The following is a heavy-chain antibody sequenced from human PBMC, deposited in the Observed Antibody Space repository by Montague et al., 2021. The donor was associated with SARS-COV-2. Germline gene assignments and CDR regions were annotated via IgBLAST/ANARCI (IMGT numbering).Heavy chain of an antibody. CDR1: GGSVSSGSNY. J-gene: IGHJ4*02. CDR2: ENLYDSENT. CDR3: ARGGIGAIVD. D-gene: IGHD2-21*01. Sequence: SETLSLTCTVSGGSVSSGSNYWTWIRQPPGKGLEWIGNENLYDSENTKYNPTPKSRFTITVDSSKNQFTLKLTSVTAADTAVYYCARGGIGAIVDWGQGTLVTVSS. V-gene: IGHV4-61*01.